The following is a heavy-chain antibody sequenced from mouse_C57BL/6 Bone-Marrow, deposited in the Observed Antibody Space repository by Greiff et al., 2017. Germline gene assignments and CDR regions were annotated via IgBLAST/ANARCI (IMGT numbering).Heavy chain of an antibody. J-gene: IGHJ1*03. Sequence: VQLQQPGAELVKPGASVKMSCKASGYTFTSYWITWVKQRPGQGLEWIGDIYPGRGSTNYNEKFKSKATLTVDTSSTTASMQLSRLTSEDSAVYFCSRPYYSNYWYFDVWGTGTTVTVSS. D-gene: IGHD2-5*01. CDR3: SRPYYSNYWYFDV. V-gene: IGHV1-55*01. CDR2: IYPGRGST. CDR1: GYTFTSYW.